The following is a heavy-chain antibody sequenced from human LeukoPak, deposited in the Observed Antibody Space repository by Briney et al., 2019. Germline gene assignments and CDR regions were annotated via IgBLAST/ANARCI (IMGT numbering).Heavy chain of an antibody. V-gene: IGHV3-48*03. CDR3: ARSRPYYYYGMDV. J-gene: IGHJ6*02. CDR2: ISSSGSTI. Sequence: GGPLRLSCAASGFTFSSYEMNWVRQAPGKGLEWVSYISSSGSTIYYADSVKGRFTISRDNAKNSLYLQMNSLRAEDTAVYYCARSRPYYYYGMDVWGQGTTVTVSS. CDR1: GFTFSSYE.